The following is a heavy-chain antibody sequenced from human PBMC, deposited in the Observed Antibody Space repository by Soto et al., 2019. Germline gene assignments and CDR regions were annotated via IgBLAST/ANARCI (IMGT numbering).Heavy chain of an antibody. J-gene: IGHJ6*03. V-gene: IGHV4-59*01. CDR2: IYYSGST. Sequence: SETLSLTCTVSGGSISSYYWTWIRQPPGKGLEWIGNIYYSGSTNYNPSLESRVTISIGTSKSQFSLRLSSVTAADTAMYYCARGPPATTSHYFYYYMDVWGKGTTVTVSS. CDR3: ARGPPATTSHYFYYYMDV. D-gene: IGHD4-17*01. CDR1: GGSISSYY.